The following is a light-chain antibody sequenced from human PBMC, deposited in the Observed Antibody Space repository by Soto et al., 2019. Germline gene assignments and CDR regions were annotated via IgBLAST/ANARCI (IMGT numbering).Light chain of an antibody. CDR1: QDIRNY. Sequence: DIQMTQSPSSLSASVGDRVTSTCQASQDIRNYLNWYQQKPGKAPKLLIYDASNLETGVPSRFSGSGSGTDFTFTISSLQPEDIATYYCQQYDNLPWTFGQGTKVEIK. CDR2: DAS. CDR3: QQYDNLPWT. J-gene: IGKJ1*01. V-gene: IGKV1-33*01.